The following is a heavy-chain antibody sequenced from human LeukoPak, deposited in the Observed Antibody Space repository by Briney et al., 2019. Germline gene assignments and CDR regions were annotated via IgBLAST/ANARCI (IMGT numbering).Heavy chain of an antibody. V-gene: IGHV1-46*01. D-gene: IGHD3-3*01. Sequence: ASVKVSCKASGYTFTSYYMHWVRQAPGQGLEWMGIINPSGGSTSYAQKFQGRVTMTRDMSTSTVYMELSSLRSEDTAVYYCARDHDFWSGYYKGENNWFDPWGQGTLVTASS. CDR1: GYTFTSYY. CDR3: ARDHDFWSGYYKGENNWFDP. CDR2: INPSGGST. J-gene: IGHJ5*02.